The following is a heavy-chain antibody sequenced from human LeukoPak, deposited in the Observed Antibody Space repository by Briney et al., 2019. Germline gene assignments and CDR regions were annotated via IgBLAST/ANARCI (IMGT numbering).Heavy chain of an antibody. CDR2: IYYRGSA. D-gene: IGHD4-17*01. CDR3: ATASWGDYGYFDY. Sequence: SETLSLTCSVSGGSISSDGYYWNWIRQHPGKGLEWIGYIYYRGSAYYNPSLKSRVTISVDTSKNQFSLKLSSVTAADTAVYYCATASWGDYGYFDYWGQGTLVTVSS. CDR1: GGSISSDGYY. V-gene: IGHV4-31*03. J-gene: IGHJ4*02.